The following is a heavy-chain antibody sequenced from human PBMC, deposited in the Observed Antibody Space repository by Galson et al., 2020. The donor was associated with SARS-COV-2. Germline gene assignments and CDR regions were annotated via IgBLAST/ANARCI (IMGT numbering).Heavy chain of an antibody. Sequence: GGSLRLSCAASGFTFTNYAMNWVRQAPGKGLEWVSKITNSGDSTYYADSVRGRFTISRDNSKNTLYMEMNSLRAEDTAVYYCAKEGYGNNLDGLDVWGQGTTVTVSS. CDR3: AKEGYGNNLDGLDV. D-gene: IGHD4-4*01. CDR1: GFTFTNYA. CDR2: ITNSGDST. V-gene: IGHV3-23*01. J-gene: IGHJ6*02.